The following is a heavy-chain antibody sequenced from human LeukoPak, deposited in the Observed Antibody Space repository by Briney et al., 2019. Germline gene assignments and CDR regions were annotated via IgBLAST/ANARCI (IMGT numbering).Heavy chain of an antibody. V-gene: IGHV3-30*18. Sequence: PGGSLRLSCAASGFTFSSYGMHWVRQAPGKGLEWVAVISYDGSNKYYADSVKGRFTISRDNSKNTLYLQMNSLRAEDTAVYYCAKDSALYSSSWYPNAFDIWGQGTMVTVSS. J-gene: IGHJ3*02. CDR2: ISYDGSNK. CDR3: AKDSALYSSSWYPNAFDI. CDR1: GFTFSSYG. D-gene: IGHD6-13*01.